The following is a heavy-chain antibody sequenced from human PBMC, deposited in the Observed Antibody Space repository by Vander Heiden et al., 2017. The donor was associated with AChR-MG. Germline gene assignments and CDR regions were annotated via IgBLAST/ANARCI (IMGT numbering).Heavy chain of an antibody. CDR3: ARLSGLLFLYFDY. CDR1: GGSISSSSYY. D-gene: IGHD1-26*01. J-gene: IGHJ4*02. CDR2: IYYSGST. V-gene: IGHV4-39*01. Sequence: QLQLQESGPGLVKPSETLSLTCTVSGGSISSSSYYWGWIRQPPGKGLEWIGSIYYSGSTYYNPSLKSRVTISVDTSKNQFSLKLSSVTAADTAVYYCARLSGLLFLYFDYWGQGTLVTVSS.